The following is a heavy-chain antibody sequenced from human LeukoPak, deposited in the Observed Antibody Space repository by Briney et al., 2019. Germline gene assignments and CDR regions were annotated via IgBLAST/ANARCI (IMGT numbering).Heavy chain of an antibody. CDR2: ISGSGGST. Sequence: GGSLRLSCAASGFTFSTYGMSWVRQAPGKGLEWVSAISGSGGSTYYADSVKGRFTISRDNSKNTLYLQMNSLRAEDTAVYYCAKLWSSSSWSDLRHFDYWGQGTLVTVSS. CDR1: GFTFSTYG. J-gene: IGHJ4*02. D-gene: IGHD6-13*01. V-gene: IGHV3-23*01. CDR3: AKLWSSSSWSDLRHFDY.